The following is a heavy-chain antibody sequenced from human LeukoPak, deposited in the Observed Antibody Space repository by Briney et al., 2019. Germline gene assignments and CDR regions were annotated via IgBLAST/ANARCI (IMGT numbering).Heavy chain of an antibody. CDR3: AREEVPHGFDI. CDR2: IYYSGST. V-gene: IGHV4-59*01. CDR1: GGSISTYY. Sequence: SETLSLTCTVSGGSISTYYWSWIRQPPGRGLEYIGYIYYSGSTNYNPSLKSRVTMSLDTSKNQFSLKLSSVTAADTAVYYCAREEVPHGFDIWGQGTMVTVSS. J-gene: IGHJ3*02.